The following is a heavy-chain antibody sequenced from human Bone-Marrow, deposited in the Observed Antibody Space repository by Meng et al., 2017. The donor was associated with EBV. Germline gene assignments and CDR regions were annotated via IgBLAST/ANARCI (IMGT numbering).Heavy chain of an antibody. D-gene: IGHD2-8*01. CDR1: GFTLRSYS. V-gene: IGHV3-21*01. Sequence: EVQLEASGGGLVKPGESLSLSCAASGFTLRSYSMNWVRLAPGKGLEWVSSISSNSIDIYYADLVKGRFTISRDNAKNSLFLQMNSLRAEDTAVYYCARDRTSNRFDYWGQGTLVTVSS. CDR3: ARDRTSNRFDY. CDR2: ISSNSIDI. J-gene: IGHJ4*02.